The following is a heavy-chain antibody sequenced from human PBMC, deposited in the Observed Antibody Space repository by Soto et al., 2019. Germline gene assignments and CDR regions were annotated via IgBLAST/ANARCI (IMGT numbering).Heavy chain of an antibody. Sequence: QVQLVESGGGVVQPGRSLRLSCAASGFSFSSCAMHWVRQPPGKGLEWVAVITYDGGGIYYADAVKGRFTISRDNSKNTLYLQMNSLRTEDTAVYYCAAELGNSGYDGHDYWGQGTLVTVSS. CDR1: GFSFSSCA. CDR2: ITYDGGGI. D-gene: IGHD5-12*01. V-gene: IGHV3-30-3*01. J-gene: IGHJ4*02. CDR3: AAELGNSGYDGHDY.